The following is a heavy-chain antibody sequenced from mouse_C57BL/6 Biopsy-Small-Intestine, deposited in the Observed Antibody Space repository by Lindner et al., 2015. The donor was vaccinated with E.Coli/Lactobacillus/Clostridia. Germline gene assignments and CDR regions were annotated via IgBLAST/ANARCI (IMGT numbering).Heavy chain of an antibody. CDR1: GYTFTSYV. V-gene: IGHV1-14*01. J-gene: IGHJ2*01. Sequence: VQLQESGPELVKPGASVKMSCKASGYTFTSYVMHWVKQKPGLGLEWIGYINPYNDGTKYNEKFKGKATLTSDKSSNTAYMELSSLTSEDSAVYCCARDMYGDYLYFDYWGQGTTLTVSS. D-gene: IGHD2-13*01. CDR2: INPYNDGT. CDR3: ARDMYGDYLYFDY.